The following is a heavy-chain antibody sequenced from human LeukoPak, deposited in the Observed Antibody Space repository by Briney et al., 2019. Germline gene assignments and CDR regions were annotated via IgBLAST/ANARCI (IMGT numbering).Heavy chain of an antibody. V-gene: IGHV3-66*02. CDR1: GFTFSGFA. CDR2: IYSGGST. D-gene: IGHD5-12*01. J-gene: IGHJ4*02. CDR3: ARVLGGYRGVDY. Sequence: QSGGSLRLSCAASGFTFSGFAMSWVRQAPGKGLEWVSVIYSGGSTYYADSVKGRFTISRDNSKNTLYLQMNSLRAEDTAVYYCARVLGGYRGVDYWGQGTLVTVSS.